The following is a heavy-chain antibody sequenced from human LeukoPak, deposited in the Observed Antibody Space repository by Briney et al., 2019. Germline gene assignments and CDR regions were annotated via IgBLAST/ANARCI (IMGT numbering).Heavy chain of an antibody. Sequence: KPSETLSLTCAVSGYSISSGYYWGWIRQPPGKGLEWIGSIYHSGSTYYNPSLKSRVTISVDTSKNQFSLKLSSVTAADTAVYYCARDQAPGAILTGYYSLGGLWGQGTLVTVSS. CDR2: IYHSGST. CDR1: GYSISSGYY. CDR3: ARDQAPGAILTGYYSLGGL. D-gene: IGHD3-9*01. V-gene: IGHV4-38-2*02. J-gene: IGHJ4*02.